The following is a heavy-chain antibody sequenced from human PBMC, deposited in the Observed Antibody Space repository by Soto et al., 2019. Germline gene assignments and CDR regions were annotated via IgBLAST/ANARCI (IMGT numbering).Heavy chain of an antibody. D-gene: IGHD6-19*01. CDR1: IFSFSTYA. CDR2: INHYGDGT. J-gene: IGHJ4*02. Sequence: GGSLRLSCAASIFSFSTYAMSWVRQAPGKGLEWVSSINHYGDGTYYADSVKGRFTISRDNSKNTVYLQMNSLRAEDTAIYYCAKGLSVAGIGGDFDHWGQGTLVTVSS. V-gene: IGHV3-23*01. CDR3: AKGLSVAGIGGDFDH.